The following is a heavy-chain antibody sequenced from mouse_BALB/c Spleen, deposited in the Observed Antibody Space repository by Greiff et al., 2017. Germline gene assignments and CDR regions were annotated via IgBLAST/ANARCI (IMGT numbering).Heavy chain of an antibody. J-gene: IGHJ4*01. Sequence: VQVVESGPGLVAPSQSLSITCTVSGFSLTSYGVHWVRQPPGKGLEWLGVIWAGGSTNYNSALMSRLSISKDNSKSQVFLKMNSLQTDDTAMYYCAGGGDYYGSSYGAMDYWGQGTSVTVSS. CDR1: GFSLTSYG. V-gene: IGHV2-9*02. CDR3: AGGGDYYGSSYGAMDY. D-gene: IGHD1-1*01. CDR2: IWAGGST.